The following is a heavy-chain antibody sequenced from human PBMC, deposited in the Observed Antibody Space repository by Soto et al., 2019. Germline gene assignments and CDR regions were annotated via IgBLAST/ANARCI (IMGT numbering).Heavy chain of an antibody. Sequence: GGSLRLSCAASGFTFSSYAMSWVRQAPGKGLEWVSAISGSGGSTYYADSVKGRFTISRDNSKNTLYLQMNSLRAEDTAVYYCAKVRTISGSYSHYGMDVWGQGTTVTVSS. J-gene: IGHJ6*02. CDR3: AKVRTISGSYSHYGMDV. D-gene: IGHD1-26*01. CDR2: ISGSGGST. CDR1: GFTFSSYA. V-gene: IGHV3-23*01.